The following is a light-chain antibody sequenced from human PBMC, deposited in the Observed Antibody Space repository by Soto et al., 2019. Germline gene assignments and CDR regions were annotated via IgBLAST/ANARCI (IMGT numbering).Light chain of an antibody. CDR3: MQSLQNPYT. CDR2: LGS. Sequence: DVVMTQSPLSLPVTPGEPASISCRSSQSLLHSNGYNYLDWYLQKPGQSPHLLIYLGSNRASGVPDRFSGSGSGTDFTLKISRVEAEDVGVYYCMQSLQNPYTFGQGTKLEIK. V-gene: IGKV2-28*01. J-gene: IGKJ2*01. CDR1: QSLLHSNGYNY.